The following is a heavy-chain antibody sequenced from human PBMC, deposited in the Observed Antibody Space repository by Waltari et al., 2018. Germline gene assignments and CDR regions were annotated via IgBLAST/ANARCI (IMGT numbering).Heavy chain of an antibody. CDR2: IYGVDST. D-gene: IGHD3-16*01. V-gene: IGHV3-53*01. Sequence: EVQLVESGGGLIQPGGSLRLSCAASGFSVSNSYVSWVRQAPGKVLEWISFIYGVDSTLYVDSVKGRFTVSRDNSKNTVHLQMNSVRVDDTAVYYCATFSNWVHDTFDIWGQGTLVSVSS. CDR3: ATFSNWVHDTFDI. CDR1: GFSVSNSY. J-gene: IGHJ3*02.